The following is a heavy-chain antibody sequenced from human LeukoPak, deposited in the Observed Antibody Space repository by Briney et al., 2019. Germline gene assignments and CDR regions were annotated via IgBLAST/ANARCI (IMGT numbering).Heavy chain of an antibody. CDR1: GGSISSYY. CDR3: ASSGYYDFWSAFDI. V-gene: IGHV4-59*01. Sequence: PSETLSLTCTVSGGSISSYYWSWIRQPPGKGREWIGYIYYSGSTNYNPSLKSRVTISVDTSKNQFSLKLSSVTAADTAVYYCASSGYYDFWSAFDIWGQGTMVTVSS. D-gene: IGHD3-3*01. J-gene: IGHJ3*02. CDR2: IYYSGST.